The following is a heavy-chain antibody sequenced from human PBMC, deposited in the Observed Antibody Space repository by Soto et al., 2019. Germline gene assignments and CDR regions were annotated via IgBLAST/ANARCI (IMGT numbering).Heavy chain of an antibody. CDR1: GFTVSGNY. J-gene: IGHJ4*02. CDR3: ARGGGAAAAY. CDR2: IYSDGST. Sequence: EVQLVESGGGLVQPGVSLRLSCAASGFTVSGNYMNWVLQAPGKGLEWVSVIYSDGSTYYADSVKGRFTISSDSSKNRLYLQMNRLGTEDTAVYYSARGGGAAAAYWGPGTLVTVSS. D-gene: IGHD6-13*01. V-gene: IGHV3-66*01.